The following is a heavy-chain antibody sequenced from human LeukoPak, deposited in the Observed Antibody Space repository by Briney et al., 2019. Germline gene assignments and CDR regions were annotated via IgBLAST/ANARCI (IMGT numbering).Heavy chain of an antibody. CDR1: GGSISSGGYS. D-gene: IGHD5-12*01. J-gene: IGHJ5*02. V-gene: IGHV4-30-2*01. CDR2: IYHSGST. Sequence: SQTLSLTCAVSGGSISSGGYSWSWIRQPPGKGLEWIGYIYHSGSTYYNPSLKSRVTISVDTSKNQFSLKLSSVTAADTAVYYCARHYRGYVDPWGQGTLVTVSS. CDR3: ARHYRGYVDP.